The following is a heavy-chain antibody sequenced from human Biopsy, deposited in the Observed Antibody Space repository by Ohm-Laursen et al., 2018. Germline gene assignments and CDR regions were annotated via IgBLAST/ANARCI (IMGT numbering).Heavy chain of an antibody. CDR1: GFTFSGHY. CDR3: ARDTRWSPYSMDV. V-gene: IGHV3-69-1*01. CDR2: ISGGGTI. D-gene: IGHD4-23*01. Sequence: SLRLSCAASGFTFSGHYMEWVRQAPGRGLGWVSYISGGGTIYYGDSMKGRVTISRDNAKNSLYLQMHSLRAEDTAVYYCARDTRWSPYSMDVWGQGTTVTVSS. J-gene: IGHJ6*02.